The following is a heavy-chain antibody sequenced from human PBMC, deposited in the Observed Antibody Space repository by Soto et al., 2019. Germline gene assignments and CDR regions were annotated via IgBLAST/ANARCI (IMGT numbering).Heavy chain of an antibody. V-gene: IGHV3-30*18. CDR3: AKDQASGQGSFDS. J-gene: IGHJ4*02. Sequence: PGGSLRLSCAASGFTFNIYGMHWVRQAPDKGLEWVALISHDGSNQYYADSVKGRLTISRDNSKNTLFLQMNSLRADDTAVYYCAKDQASGQGSFDSWGQGTLVTVSS. CDR1: GFTFNIYG. CDR2: ISHDGSNQ.